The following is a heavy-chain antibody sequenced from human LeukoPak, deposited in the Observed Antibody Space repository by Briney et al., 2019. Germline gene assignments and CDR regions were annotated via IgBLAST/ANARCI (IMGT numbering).Heavy chain of an antibody. V-gene: IGHV3-9*01. Sequence: GRSLRLSCAASGFTFDDYAMHWVRQAPGKGLEWVSGISWNSGSIGYADSVKGRFTISRDNAKNSLYLQMNSLRAEDTALYYCAKDFRNRYSGYNIMYYFDYWGQGTLVTVSS. J-gene: IGHJ4*02. CDR2: ISWNSGSI. CDR1: GFTFDDYA. CDR3: AKDFRNRYSGYNIMYYFDY. D-gene: IGHD5-12*01.